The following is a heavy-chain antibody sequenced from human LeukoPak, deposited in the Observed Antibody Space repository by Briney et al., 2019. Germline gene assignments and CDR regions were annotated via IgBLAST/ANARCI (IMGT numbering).Heavy chain of an antibody. Sequence: SETLSLTCTVSGGSVSSGSYYWSWIRQPPGGGLEWIGYIYYIRNTYYNPSLKSRVTMSLDPSNNQFSLRLNSVTAADTAVYYCARTQSQSGSYRYYFGYWGQGTLVTVSS. CDR3: ARTQSQSGSYRYYFGY. D-gene: IGHD1-26*01. J-gene: IGHJ4*02. V-gene: IGHV4-61*01. CDR1: GGSVSSGSYY. CDR2: IYYIRNT.